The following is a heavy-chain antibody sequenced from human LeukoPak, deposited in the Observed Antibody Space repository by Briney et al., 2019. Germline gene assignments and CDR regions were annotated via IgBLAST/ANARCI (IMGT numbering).Heavy chain of an antibody. CDR3: ARAVKTNWGYYYGMDV. CDR1: GYTFTSYD. J-gene: IGHJ6*02. D-gene: IGHD7-27*01. V-gene: IGHV1-8*01. Sequence: ASVKVSCKASGYTFTSYDINWVRQATGQGLEWMGWMNPNSGNTGYAQKFQGRVTMTRNTSISTAYMELSSLRSEDTAVYYCARAVKTNWGYYYGMDVWGQGTTVTVSS. CDR2: MNPNSGNT.